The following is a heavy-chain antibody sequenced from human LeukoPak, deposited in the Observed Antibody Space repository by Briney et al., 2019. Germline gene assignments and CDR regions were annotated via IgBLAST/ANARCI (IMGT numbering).Heavy chain of an antibody. CDR2: ISSSSSYT. CDR3: ARDLGYCSGGSCYSSGFDY. J-gene: IGHJ4*02. V-gene: IGHV3-11*06. CDR1: GFTFSDYY. Sequence: GGSLRLSCAASGFTFSDYYMSWIRQAPGKGLEWVSYISSSSSYTNYADSVKGRFTISRDNAKNSLYLQMTSLRAEDTAVYYCARDLGYCSGGSCYSSGFDYWGQGTLVTVSS. D-gene: IGHD2-15*01.